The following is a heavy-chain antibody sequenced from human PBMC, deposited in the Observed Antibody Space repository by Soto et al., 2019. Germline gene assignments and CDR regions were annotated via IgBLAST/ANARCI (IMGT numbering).Heavy chain of an antibody. J-gene: IGHJ4*02. V-gene: IGHV4-31*03. CDR2: IYYSGST. Sequence: SETLSLTCTVSGGSISSGGYYWSWIRQHPGKGLEWIGYIYYSGSTYYNPSLKSRVTISVDTSKNQFSLKLSSVTAADTAVYYCARDQDSSGYVFDYWGQGXLVTVSS. CDR3: ARDQDSSGYVFDY. D-gene: IGHD3-22*01. CDR1: GGSISSGGYY.